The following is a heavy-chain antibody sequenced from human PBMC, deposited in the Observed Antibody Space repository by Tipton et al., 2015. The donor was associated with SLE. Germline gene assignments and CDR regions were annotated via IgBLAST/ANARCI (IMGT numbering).Heavy chain of an antibody. CDR3: AKDSNGGFDY. CDR2: ISYDGSNK. Sequence: SLRLSCAASGFTFSSYAMHWVRQAPGKGLEWVAVISYDGSNKYYADSVKGRFTISRDNSKNTLYLQMNSLRAEDTAVYYCAKDSNGGFDYWGQGTLVTVSS. J-gene: IGHJ4*02. CDR1: GFTFSSYA. V-gene: IGHV3-30-3*01. D-gene: IGHD6-25*01.